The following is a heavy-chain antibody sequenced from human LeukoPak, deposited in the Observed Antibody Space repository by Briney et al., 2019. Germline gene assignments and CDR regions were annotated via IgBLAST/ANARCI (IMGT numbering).Heavy chain of an antibody. CDR2: IYAGDSDT. CDR3: ARGVRYYYGSGSEGYNWFDP. J-gene: IGHJ5*02. CDR1: GDSFTSYW. Sequence: GESLKISCKGSGDSFTSYWIGWVRQVPGKGLEWMGIIYAGDSDTRYSPSFQGQVTISADKSIRTAYLQWSSLKASDTAMYYCARGVRYYYGSGSEGYNWFDPWGQGTLVTVSS. D-gene: IGHD3-10*01. V-gene: IGHV5-51*01.